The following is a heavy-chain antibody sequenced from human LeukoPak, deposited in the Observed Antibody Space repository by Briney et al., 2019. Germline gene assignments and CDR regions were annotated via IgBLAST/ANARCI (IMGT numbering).Heavy chain of an antibody. D-gene: IGHD2-15*01. CDR2: VNSYGSRT. J-gene: IGHJ4*02. V-gene: IGHV3-74*01. Sequence: GGSLRLSCAASGFTFSTYWMHWVHQAPGKGLVWVSRVNSYGSRTNYADSVKGRFTISRDNAKNTVYLEMNSLRVEDTAVYYCATLEDDYRDYWGQGTLVTVSS. CDR1: GFTFSTYW. CDR3: ATLEDDYRDY.